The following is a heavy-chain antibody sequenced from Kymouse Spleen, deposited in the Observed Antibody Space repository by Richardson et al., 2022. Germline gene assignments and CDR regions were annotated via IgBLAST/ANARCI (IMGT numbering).Heavy chain of an antibody. CDR2: IYYSGST. CDR1: GGSISSSSYY. CDR3: ARQGSSYYYYGMDV. J-gene: IGHJ6*02. Sequence: QLQLQESGPGLVKPSETLSLTCTVSGGSISSSSYYWGWIRQPPGKGLEWIGSIYYSGSTYYNPSLKSRVTISVDTSKNQFSLKLSSVTAADTAVYYCARQGSSYYYYGMDVWGQGTTVTVSS. D-gene: IGHD1-26*01. V-gene: IGHV4-39*01.